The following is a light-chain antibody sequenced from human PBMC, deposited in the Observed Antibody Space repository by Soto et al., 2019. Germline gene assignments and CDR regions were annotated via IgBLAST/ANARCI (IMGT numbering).Light chain of an antibody. CDR2: GND. CDR3: AAWDASLNGVL. Sequence: QSVLSQPPSASGTPGQRVTISCSGGNSHIGSNTVNWYQQLPGTAPKLLIYGNDQRPSGVPDRFSGSKSGTSASLAISGLRSEDEADYYCAAWDASLNGVLFGGGTKVTVL. J-gene: IGLJ2*01. CDR1: NSHIGSNT. V-gene: IGLV1-44*01.